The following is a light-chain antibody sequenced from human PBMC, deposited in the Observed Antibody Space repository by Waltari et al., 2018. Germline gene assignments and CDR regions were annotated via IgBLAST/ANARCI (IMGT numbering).Light chain of an antibody. Sequence: SFERTHYPAVAAAVAETARVRSQGYTVRRYSSSWYHQRPGQAPILVISDKNNRPSGVPSRFSGSRSHNAGSLTITGAQAEDEASYYCHSRDASGVAGSFGGGTKLTVL. CDR3: HSRDASGVAGS. CDR1: TVRRYS. V-gene: IGLV3-19*01. CDR2: DKN. J-gene: IGLJ2*01.